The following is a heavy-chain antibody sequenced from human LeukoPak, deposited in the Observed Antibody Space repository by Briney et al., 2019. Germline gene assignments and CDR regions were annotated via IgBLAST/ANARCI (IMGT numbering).Heavy chain of an antibody. CDR2: VFSSGRT. D-gene: IGHD3-16*02. J-gene: IGHJ4*02. CDR3: ARFDVWGSYRSDSFDY. Sequence: PSETLSLTCTVSGGSISSGTYYWSWIRQPAGKGLEWIGRVFSSGRTNYNPSLKSRITISVDPSRNHFSLKVNSVTAADTAVYFCARFDVWGSYRSDSFDYWGQGTLVTVSS. V-gene: IGHV4-61*02. CDR1: GGSISSGTYY.